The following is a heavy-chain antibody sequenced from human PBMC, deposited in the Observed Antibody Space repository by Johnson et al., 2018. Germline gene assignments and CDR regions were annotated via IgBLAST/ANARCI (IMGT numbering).Heavy chain of an antibody. CDR1: GFTFSAYG. CDR2: ISYDGSNK. Sequence: QVQLVQSGGGVVQPGRSLRLSCAASGFTFSAYGMHWVRQAPGKGLEWVAVISYDGSNKYYADSVKGRFTISRDNSKNTRYLQMNSLRAEDTAVYYCAKDWGVAAVDTGGDFHHWGQGTLVTVSA. J-gene: IGHJ1*01. V-gene: IGHV3-30*18. D-gene: IGHD6-13*01. CDR3: AKDWGVAAVDTGGDFHH.